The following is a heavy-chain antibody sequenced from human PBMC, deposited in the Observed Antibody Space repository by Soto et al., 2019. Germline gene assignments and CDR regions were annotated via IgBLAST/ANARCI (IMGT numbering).Heavy chain of an antibody. CDR1: GLTFSSNA. CDR3: AKDESRVVVPDNWFDS. D-gene: IGHD2-15*01. CDR2: ISDSGGST. V-gene: IGHV3-23*01. J-gene: IGHJ5*01. Sequence: EVQLLESGGGMVQPGGSLRLSCAASGLTFSSNAMSWVRQAPGKGLEWVSTISDSGGSTYYADSVKGRFTISRDNSKNTLYLQMNSLRAEDTAVYYCAKDESRVVVPDNWFDSWGQGTLVIVSS.